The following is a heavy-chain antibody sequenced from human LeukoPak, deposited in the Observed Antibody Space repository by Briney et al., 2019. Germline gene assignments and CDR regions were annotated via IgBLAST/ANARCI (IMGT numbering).Heavy chain of an antibody. D-gene: IGHD3-3*01. CDR1: GFTVGNNY. Sequence: PGGSLRLSCAASGFTVGNNYMTWVRQAPGKGLEWVSLIYSGGTTYYADSVKGRFTISRDSSKNTLYLQMNSLRVEDTAVYYCARAPPAVTTNTYAWGQGTLVTVSS. J-gene: IGHJ5*02. CDR3: ARAPPAVTTNTYA. CDR2: IYSGGTT. V-gene: IGHV3-66*01.